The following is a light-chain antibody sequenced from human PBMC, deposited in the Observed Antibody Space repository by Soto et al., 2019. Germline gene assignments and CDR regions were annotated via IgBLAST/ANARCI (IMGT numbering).Light chain of an antibody. V-gene: IGLV2-14*01. J-gene: IGLJ1*01. CDR2: EVS. CDR1: SSDVGAWNY. Sequence: QSVLTQPASVSGSPGQSITISCTGTSSDVGAWNYVSWYQQHPGKAPKLMIYEVSSRPSGISNRFSGSKSGNTASLTISGLQAEDEAAYYCSSYTSTNPLYVFGTGTKVTVL. CDR3: SSYTSTNPLYV.